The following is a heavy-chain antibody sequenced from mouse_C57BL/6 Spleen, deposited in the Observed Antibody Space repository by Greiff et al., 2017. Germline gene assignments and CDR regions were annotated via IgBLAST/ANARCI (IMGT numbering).Heavy chain of an antibody. CDR1: GYTFTSYW. Sequence: QVQLKQPGAELVMPGASVKLSCKASGYTFTSYWMHWVNQRPGQGLEWIGEIDPSDSYTNYNQKFKGKSTLTVDKSSSTAYMQLSSLTSEDSAVYYCARNYGSYYAMDYWGQGTSVTVSS. V-gene: IGHV1-69*01. CDR2: IDPSDSYT. J-gene: IGHJ4*01. D-gene: IGHD1-1*01. CDR3: ARNYGSYYAMDY.